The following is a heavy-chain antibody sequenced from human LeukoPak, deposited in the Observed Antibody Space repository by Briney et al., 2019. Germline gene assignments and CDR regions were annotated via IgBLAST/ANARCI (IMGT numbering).Heavy chain of an antibody. CDR1: GFTFSSYA. D-gene: IGHD4-23*01. CDR2: ISGSGGST. V-gene: IGHV3-23*01. Sequence: GGSLRPSCAASGFTFSSYAMNWVRQAPGKGLEWVSSAISGSGGSTYYADSVKGRFTISRDNSKNTLYLQMNSLRAEDTAVYYCARGGPATVVPFDYWGQGTLVTVSS. CDR3: ARGGPATVVPFDY. J-gene: IGHJ4*02.